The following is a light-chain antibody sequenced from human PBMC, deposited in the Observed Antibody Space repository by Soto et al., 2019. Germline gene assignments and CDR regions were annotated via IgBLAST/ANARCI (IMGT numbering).Light chain of an antibody. CDR2: GAS. V-gene: IGKV3-15*01. Sequence: EIVMTQSPATLSVSPGERATLSCRASQSVSSNLAWYQQKPGQAPRLLIYGASTRATGIPARFSGSGSGTEFTLTISSLQSEDFAVYYCQQYNNWPQLTFGQGTKGDSK. CDR3: QQYNNWPQLT. J-gene: IGKJ1*01. CDR1: QSVSSN.